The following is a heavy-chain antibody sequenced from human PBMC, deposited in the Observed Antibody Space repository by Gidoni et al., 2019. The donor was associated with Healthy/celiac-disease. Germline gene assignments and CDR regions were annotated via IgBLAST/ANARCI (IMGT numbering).Heavy chain of an antibody. V-gene: IGHV4-59*01. CDR1: GVSICTYY. D-gene: IGHD3-16*02. Sequence: QVQLQESVPGLVKPSETLYLTCTVSGVSICTYYWSCIRQPPGKGLEWIGYIYDSGSTNYNPSLKSRVTISVDTSKNQFSLKLSSVTAADTAVYYCARGGDYVWESYRIPFDYWGQGTLVTVSS. J-gene: IGHJ4*02. CDR2: IYDSGST. CDR3: ARGGDYVWESYRIPFDY.